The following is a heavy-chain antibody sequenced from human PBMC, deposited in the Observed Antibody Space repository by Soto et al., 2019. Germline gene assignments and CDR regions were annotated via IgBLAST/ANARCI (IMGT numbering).Heavy chain of an antibody. CDR2: ISYDGSNK. Sequence: XGSLILSCAASGFTFSSYGMHGVRQAPGKGLEWVAVISYDGSNKYYADSVKGRFTISRDNSKNTLYLQMNSLRAEDTAVYYCAKDGEQQLVLYYYYGMDVWGQGTTVTVSS. V-gene: IGHV3-30*18. J-gene: IGHJ6*02. CDR3: AKDGEQQLVLYYYYGMDV. D-gene: IGHD6-13*01. CDR1: GFTFSSYG.